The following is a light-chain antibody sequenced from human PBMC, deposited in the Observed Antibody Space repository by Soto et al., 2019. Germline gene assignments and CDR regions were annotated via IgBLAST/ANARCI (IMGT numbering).Light chain of an antibody. V-gene: IGLV2-14*01. CDR2: DVS. J-gene: IGLJ2*01. CDR3: SSYTSSSTLVV. CDR1: SSDVGGYNF. Sequence: QSVLTQPASVSGSPGQPITISCTGTSSDVGGYNFVSWYQQHPGKAPKLMIYDVSNRPSGVSNRFSGSKSGNTASLTISGLQAEDEAEYYCSSYTSSSTLVVFGGGTKVTVL.